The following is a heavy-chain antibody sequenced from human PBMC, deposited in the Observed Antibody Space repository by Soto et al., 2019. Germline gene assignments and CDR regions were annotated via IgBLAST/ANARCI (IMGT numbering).Heavy chain of an antibody. Sequence: QVQLQQWGAGLLKPSETLSLTCAVYGGSFSGYYWSWIRQPPGKGLEWIGEINHSGSTNYNPSLKSRVTISVDTSKNQFSLKLSSVTAADTAVYYCARGGQRGYSSSRSSYYGMDVWGQGTTVTVSS. V-gene: IGHV4-34*01. CDR1: GGSFSGYY. D-gene: IGHD6-6*01. CDR2: INHSGST. J-gene: IGHJ6*02. CDR3: ARGGQRGYSSSRSSYYGMDV.